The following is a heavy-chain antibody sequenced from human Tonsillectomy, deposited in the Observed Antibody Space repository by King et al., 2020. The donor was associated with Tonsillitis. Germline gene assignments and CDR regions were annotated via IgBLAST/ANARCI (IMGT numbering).Heavy chain of an antibody. V-gene: IGHV3-30*04. CDR3: ARDRGDTYYYDTGPDAFDI. D-gene: IGHD3-22*01. Sequence: VQLVESGGGVVQPGRSLRLSCAASGFTFSSYAMHWVRQAPGKGLEWVAVISYDGRNKYYADSVKGRFTISRDNSKNTLYLQMNSLRPEDTAVYYCARDRGDTYYYDTGPDAFDIWGQGTMVTVSS. CDR2: ISYDGRNK. J-gene: IGHJ3*02. CDR1: GFTFSSYA.